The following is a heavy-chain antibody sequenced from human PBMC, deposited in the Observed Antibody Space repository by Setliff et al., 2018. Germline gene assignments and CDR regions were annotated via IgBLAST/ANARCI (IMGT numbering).Heavy chain of an antibody. D-gene: IGHD1-26*01. CDR2: ISGSGGAT. J-gene: IGHJ4*02. Sequence: GGSLRLSCAASGFTFSSSAMSWVRQAPGKGLEWVSSISGSGGATSHADSVKGRFTISRDNSKNTLYLQMNSLRAEDTAVYYCAKFFHSGSYFPSGGFDFWGQGTLVTVSS. CDR3: AKFFHSGSYFPSGGFDF. CDR1: GFTFSSSA. V-gene: IGHV3-23*01.